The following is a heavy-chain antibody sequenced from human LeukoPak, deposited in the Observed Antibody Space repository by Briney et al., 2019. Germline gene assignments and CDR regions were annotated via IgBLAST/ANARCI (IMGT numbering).Heavy chain of an antibody. CDR3: VSQYFDY. CDR1: GFTFSNAW. J-gene: IGHJ4*02. Sequence: GGSLGLSCADSGFTFSNAWMNWVRQAPGKGLEWVARIKTKTDGGTTDYAAPVKGRFTISRDDSKNTVYLLMNSLKTEDTAVYYCVSQYFDYWGQGTLVTVSS. CDR2: IKTKTDGGTT. V-gene: IGHV3-15*01.